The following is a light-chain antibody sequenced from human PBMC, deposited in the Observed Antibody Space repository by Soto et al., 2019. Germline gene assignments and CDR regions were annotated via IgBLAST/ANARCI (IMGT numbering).Light chain of an antibody. J-gene: IGKJ5*01. V-gene: IGKV3D-15*01. CDR1: QSVNSN. CDR2: GAS. Sequence: EIVMTQSPATLSVSPGERATLSCRASQSVNSNLAWYQQKPGQALRLLIFGASTRATGIPARFSGSGSGTEFTLTISSLQSEDFAVYYCQQYNNWPITFGQGTRLEIK. CDR3: QQYNNWPIT.